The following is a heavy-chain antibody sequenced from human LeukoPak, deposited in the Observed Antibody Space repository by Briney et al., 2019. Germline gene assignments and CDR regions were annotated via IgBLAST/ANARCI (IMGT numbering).Heavy chain of an antibody. Sequence: PGGSLRLSCAASGFTFSSYAMSWVRQAPGKGLEWVSAISGSGGSTYYADSVKGRFTISRDNSKNTLYLQMNSLRAEDTAVYYRSKSPPAIVVVTNRGQGTLVTVPP. J-gene: IGHJ4*02. V-gene: IGHV3-23*01. CDR1: GFTFSSYA. CDR2: ISGSGGST. CDR3: SKSPPAIVVVTN. D-gene: IGHD3-22*01.